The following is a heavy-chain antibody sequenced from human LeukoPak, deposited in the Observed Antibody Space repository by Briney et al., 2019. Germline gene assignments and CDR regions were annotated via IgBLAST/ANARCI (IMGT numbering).Heavy chain of an antibody. V-gene: IGHV3-30*03. Sequence: GGSLRLSCAASGFTFSSYWMHWVRQAPGKGLEWVAVISYDGSNKYYADSVKGRFTISRDNSKNTLYLQMNSLRAEDTAVYYCARDRGYREFDYWAREPWSPSPQ. J-gene: IGHJ4*02. D-gene: IGHD5-18*01. CDR2: ISYDGSNK. CDR3: ARDRGYREFDY. CDR1: GFTFSSYW.